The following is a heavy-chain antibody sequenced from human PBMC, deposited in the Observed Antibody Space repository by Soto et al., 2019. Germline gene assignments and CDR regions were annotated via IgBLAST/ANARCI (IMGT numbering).Heavy chain of an antibody. V-gene: IGHV1-24*01. D-gene: IGHD4-17*01. J-gene: IGHJ6*03. CDR2: FDPEDGET. Sequence: ASVKVSCKVSGYTLTEFSMHWVRQAPGKGLEWMGGFDPEDGETIYAQKFQGRVTMTEDTSTDTAYMELSSLRSEDTAVYYCATTVTTKYYYYYMDVWGKGTTVTVSS. CDR3: ATTVTTKYYYYYMDV. CDR1: GYTLTEFS.